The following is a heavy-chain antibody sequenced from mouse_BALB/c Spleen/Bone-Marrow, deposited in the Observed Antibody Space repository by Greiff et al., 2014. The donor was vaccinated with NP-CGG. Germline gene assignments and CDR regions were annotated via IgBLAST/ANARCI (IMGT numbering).Heavy chain of an antibody. CDR2: INPGSGGT. D-gene: IGHD3-3*01. V-gene: IGHV1-54*01. CDR1: GYAFTNYL. J-gene: IGHJ2*01. Sequence: QVQLQQSGAELVRPGTSVKVSCKASGYAFTNYLIEWVKQRPGQGLEWIGMINPGSGGTNYNEKFKGKATLTADKSSSTAYKQLSSLTSDASAVYFCARRDGSYFDYWGQGTTLTVSS. CDR3: ARRDGSYFDY.